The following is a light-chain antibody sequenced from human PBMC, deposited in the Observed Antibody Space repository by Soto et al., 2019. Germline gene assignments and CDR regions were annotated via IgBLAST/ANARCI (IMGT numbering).Light chain of an antibody. J-gene: IGKJ2*01. CDR3: QQCNNWPSYT. Sequence: EIVMTQSPATLSVSPGERATLSCRASQSVSSNLAWYQQKPGQAPRLLIYGASIRATGIPARFSGSGSGTEFTLTISSLQSEDFAVYYCQQCNNWPSYTFGQGTKLEIK. CDR1: QSVSSN. CDR2: GAS. V-gene: IGKV3D-15*01.